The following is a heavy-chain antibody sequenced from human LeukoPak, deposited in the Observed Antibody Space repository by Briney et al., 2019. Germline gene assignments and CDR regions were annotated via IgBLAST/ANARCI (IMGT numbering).Heavy chain of an antibody. CDR3: ATLGDVLRLFPLISLDGMDV. J-gene: IGHJ6*02. V-gene: IGHV1-18*01. CDR1: GYTFTNYG. D-gene: IGHD3-3*01. Sequence: ASVKVSCNASGYTFTNYGITWVRQAPGQGLEWMGWISAYNGDTNYAQRFQGRITMTTDTSTTTAYMELRSLRSDDTAVYYCATLGDVLRLFPLISLDGMDVWGQGTTVTVSS. CDR2: ISAYNGDT.